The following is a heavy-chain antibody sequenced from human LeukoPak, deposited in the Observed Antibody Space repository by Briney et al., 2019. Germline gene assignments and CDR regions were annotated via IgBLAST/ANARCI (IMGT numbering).Heavy chain of an antibody. CDR2: IYYSGST. CDR3: ARGYCTGGVCHSYFDY. D-gene: IGHD2-8*02. V-gene: IGHV4-39*01. CDR1: GGSISSSSYY. Sequence: SETLSLTCTVSGGSISSSSYYWGWIRQPPGKGLEWIGSIYYSGSTYYNPSLKSRVTISVDTSKNQLSLKLSSVTAADTAVYYCARGYCTGGVCHSYFDYWGQGTLVTVSS. J-gene: IGHJ4*02.